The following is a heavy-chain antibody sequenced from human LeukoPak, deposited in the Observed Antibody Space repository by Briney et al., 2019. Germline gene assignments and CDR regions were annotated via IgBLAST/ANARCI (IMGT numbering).Heavy chain of an antibody. D-gene: IGHD3-16*01. CDR1: GYTLTELS. CDR3: AREGVNWFDP. Sequence: ASVKVSCKVSGYTLTELSMHWVRQAPGQGLEWMGIINPSGGSTSYAQKFQGRVTMTRDTSTSTVYMELSSLRSEDTAVYYCAREGVNWFDPWGQGTLVTVSS. CDR2: INPSGGST. V-gene: IGHV1-46*01. J-gene: IGHJ5*02.